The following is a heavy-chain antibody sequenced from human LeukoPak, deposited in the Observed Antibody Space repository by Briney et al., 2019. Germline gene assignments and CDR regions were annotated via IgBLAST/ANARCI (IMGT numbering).Heavy chain of an antibody. CDR2: ISSSSSTI. Sequence: GGSLRLSCAASGFTFSSYSMNWVRQAPGKGLEWVSYISSSSSTIYYADSVKGRFTISRDNAKNPLYLQMNSLRAEDTAVYYCARDPLEDGWGQGTLVTVSS. CDR3: ARDPLEDG. V-gene: IGHV3-48*01. D-gene: IGHD1-1*01. J-gene: IGHJ4*02. CDR1: GFTFSSYS.